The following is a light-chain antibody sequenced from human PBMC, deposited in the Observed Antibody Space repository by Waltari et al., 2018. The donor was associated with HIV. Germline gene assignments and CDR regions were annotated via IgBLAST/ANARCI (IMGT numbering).Light chain of an antibody. CDR1: SSDVGSYNL. CDR2: EVN. Sequence: QSALTQPASVYGSPGQSITISCTGTSSDVGSYNLVSWYQQHPGKAPKLMIYEVNKRPSGVSNRFSGSKSGNTASLTISGLQAEDEADYYCCSYAGSPYVFGTGTKVTVL. J-gene: IGLJ1*01. CDR3: CSYAGSPYV. V-gene: IGLV2-23*02.